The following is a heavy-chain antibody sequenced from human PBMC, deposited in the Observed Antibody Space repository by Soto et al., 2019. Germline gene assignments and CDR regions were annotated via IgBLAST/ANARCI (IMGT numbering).Heavy chain of an antibody. CDR1: GFTFTNYR. CDR3: ASAGDWNYVQDF. J-gene: IGHJ4*02. CDR2: INSDGTRI. D-gene: IGHD1-7*01. Sequence: QTGGSLRLSCAASGFTFTNYRIHWVRQAPGKGLVWVARINSDGTRINYADSVKGRFTISRDNAKNTVFLQMNSLRDEDSAVYFCASAGDWNYVQDFWGQGTLVTVSS. V-gene: IGHV3-74*01.